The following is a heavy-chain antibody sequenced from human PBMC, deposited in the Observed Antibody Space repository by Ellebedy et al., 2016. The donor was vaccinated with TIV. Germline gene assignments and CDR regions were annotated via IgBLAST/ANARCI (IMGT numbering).Heavy chain of an antibody. Sequence: GESLKISXAASGFTFSNAWMSWVRQAPGKGLEWVGRIKSKTDGGGTNYAAPVQGRFIISRDDAKNTLHLQITSLKPEDTAVYYCSTDEVYCSGGRCYRFFDYWGQGTLVTVSS. J-gene: IGHJ4*02. V-gene: IGHV3-15*01. CDR2: IKSKTDGGGT. D-gene: IGHD2-15*01. CDR1: GFTFSNAW. CDR3: STDEVYCSGGRCYRFFDY.